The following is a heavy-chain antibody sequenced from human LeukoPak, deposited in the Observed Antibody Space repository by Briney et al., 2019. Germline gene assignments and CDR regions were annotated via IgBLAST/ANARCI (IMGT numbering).Heavy chain of an antibody. CDR3: ARDPAL. CDR2: ISSSSSTI. Sequence: TGGSLRLSCAASGFTFSDNEMNWVRQAPGKGLEWVSYISSSSSTIYYADSVKGRFTISRDNAKNSLYLQMSSLRAEDTAVYYCARDPALWGQGTLVTVSS. V-gene: IGHV3-48*03. CDR1: GFTFSDNE. J-gene: IGHJ4*02.